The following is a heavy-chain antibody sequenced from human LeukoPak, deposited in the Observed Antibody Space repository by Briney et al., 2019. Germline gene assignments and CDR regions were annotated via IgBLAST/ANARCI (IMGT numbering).Heavy chain of an antibody. CDR1: GYSFSTKY. J-gene: IGHJ4*02. D-gene: IGHD6-6*01. CDR2: IYSGGTT. CDR3: ARDRVSTVHPIDY. Sequence: GGSLRLSCAVSGYSFSTKYMSWVRDAPGRGLEWGSDIYSGGTTYYSDSAPGRFTISRDNSKKTLYLQMNSLRAEDTAVYYCARDRVSTVHPIDYWGQGTLVTVSS. V-gene: IGHV3-66*01.